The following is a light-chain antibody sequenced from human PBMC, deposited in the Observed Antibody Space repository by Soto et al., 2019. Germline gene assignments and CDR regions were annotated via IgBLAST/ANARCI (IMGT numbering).Light chain of an antibody. CDR1: QGISSR. CDR3: QQSNSFPLT. CDR2: SAS. Sequence: DIQMTQSPSSVSASVGDRVTITCRASQGISSRLAWYQQKPGKAPNLLIYSASSLQSGVPSRFSGSGSETDFTLTIGSLQPEDFAAYYCQQSNSFPLTFGGGTKVDIK. J-gene: IGKJ4*01. V-gene: IGKV1-12*01.